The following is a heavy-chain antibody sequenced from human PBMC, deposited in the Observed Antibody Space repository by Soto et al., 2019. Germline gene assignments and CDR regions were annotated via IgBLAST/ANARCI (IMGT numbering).Heavy chain of an antibody. J-gene: IGHJ5*02. V-gene: IGHV1-2*02. CDR1: GYTLTDYY. CDR2: INPNSGGT. CDR3: ARGDVRVVASFDP. Sequence: XSVKVACKASGYTLTDYYIHWVRQAPGQGLEWMGWINPNSGGTNYAQKFQGRVTMTRDTSISTAYMELSRLISDDTAVYYCARGDVRVVASFDPWGQGALVTVSS. D-gene: IGHD2-15*01.